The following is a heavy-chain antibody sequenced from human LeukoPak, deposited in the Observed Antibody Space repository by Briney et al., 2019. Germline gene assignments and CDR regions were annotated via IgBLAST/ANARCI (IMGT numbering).Heavy chain of an antibody. CDR1: GFTFGKYI. J-gene: IGHJ4*02. CDR2: IGSGDDIT. D-gene: IGHD4-11*01. Sequence: GGSLRLSCTTSGFTFGKYIMTWVRQAPGNGLEWVSSIGSGDDITFYADSVKGRFTISRDNFKNTVSLQMNSLRAEDTAVYYCAKDAQRGFDYSNSLQHWGPGSLVTVSS. V-gene: IGHV3-23*01. CDR3: AKDAQRGFDYSNSLQH.